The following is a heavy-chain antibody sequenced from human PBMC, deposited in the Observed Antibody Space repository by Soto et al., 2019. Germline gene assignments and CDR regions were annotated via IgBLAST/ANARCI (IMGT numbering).Heavy chain of an antibody. V-gene: IGHV1-69*13. J-gene: IGHJ6*02. D-gene: IGHD1-7*01. Sequence: GASVKVSCKASGGTFSSYAISWVRQALGQGLEWMGGIIPIFGTANYAQKFQGRVTITADESTSTAYMELSSLRSEDTAVYYCARGQLITGTKYGMDVWGQGTTVTVSS. CDR2: IIPIFGTA. CDR3: ARGQLITGTKYGMDV. CDR1: GGTFSSYA.